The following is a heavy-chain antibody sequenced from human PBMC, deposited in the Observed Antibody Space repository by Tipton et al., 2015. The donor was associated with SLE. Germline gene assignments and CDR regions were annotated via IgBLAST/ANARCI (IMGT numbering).Heavy chain of an antibody. CDR3: ARGNPASYFFDY. D-gene: IGHD3-10*01. CDR1: GFTFDDYA. J-gene: IGHJ4*02. CDR2: ISGSGGST. Sequence: SLRLSCAASGFTFDDYAMHWVRQAPGKGLEWVSGISGSGGSTYYADSVKGRFTISRDNSKNTLYLQMNSLRADDTAVFYCARGNPASYFFDYWGQGALVTVSS. V-gene: IGHV3-23*01.